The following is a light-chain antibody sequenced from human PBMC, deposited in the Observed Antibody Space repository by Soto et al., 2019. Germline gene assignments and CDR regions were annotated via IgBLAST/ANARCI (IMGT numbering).Light chain of an antibody. CDR2: GAS. Sequence: EIVLTQSPGTLSLSPGERATLSCRASQSVSTNYLAWYQQQPGQAPRLLIYGASSRATGTPDRFSGSGSGTDFTLTISRLEPDDFAVYYCQQYGSSPWTFGQGTKVEIK. CDR1: QSVSTNY. J-gene: IGKJ1*01. V-gene: IGKV3-20*01. CDR3: QQYGSSPWT.